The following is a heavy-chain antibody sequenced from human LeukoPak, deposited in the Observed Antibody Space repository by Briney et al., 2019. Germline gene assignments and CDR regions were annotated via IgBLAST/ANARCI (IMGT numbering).Heavy chain of an antibody. CDR3: AKAPGYPQGRYMDV. CDR2: ISYDGSNK. V-gene: IGHV3-30*04. CDR1: GFTFSSYA. Sequence: GGSLRLSCAASGFTFSSYAMHWVRQAPGKGLEWVAVISYDGSNKYYADSVKGRFTISRDNAKNSLYLQMNSLRAEDTALYYCAKAPGYPQGRYMDVWGKGTTVTVSS. D-gene: IGHD1-1*01. J-gene: IGHJ6*03.